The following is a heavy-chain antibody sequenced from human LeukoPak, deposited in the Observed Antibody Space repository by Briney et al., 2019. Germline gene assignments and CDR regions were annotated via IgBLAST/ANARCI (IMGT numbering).Heavy chain of an antibody. Sequence: GGSLRLSCAASGFTFSSYWMSWVRQAPGKGLEWVANIKQDGSEKYYVDSVKGRFTISRDNAKKSLYLQMNSLRAEDTAMYYCARDLSYYRFDPWGQGTLVTVSS. CDR3: ARDLSYYRFDP. J-gene: IGHJ5*02. V-gene: IGHV3-7*01. D-gene: IGHD3-10*01. CDR1: GFTFSSYW. CDR2: IKQDGSEK.